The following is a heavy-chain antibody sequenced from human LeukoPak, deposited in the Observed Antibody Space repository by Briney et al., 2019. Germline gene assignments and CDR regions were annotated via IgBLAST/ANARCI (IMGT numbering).Heavy chain of an antibody. D-gene: IGHD3-10*01. J-gene: IGHJ4*02. Sequence: KASETLSLTCAVYGGSFSGYYWSWIRRPPGKGLEWIGEINHSGSTNYNPSLKSRVTISVDTSKNQFSLKLSSVTAADTAVYYCARALPGSGSYYLNYWGQGTLVTVSS. CDR3: ARALPGSGSYYLNY. CDR1: GGSFSGYY. V-gene: IGHV4-34*01. CDR2: INHSGST.